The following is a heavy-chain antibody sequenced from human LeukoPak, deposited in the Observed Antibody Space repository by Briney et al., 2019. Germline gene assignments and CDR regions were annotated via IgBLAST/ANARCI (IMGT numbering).Heavy chain of an antibody. CDR1: GYTFTSYA. Sequence: ASVKVSCKASGYTFTSYAMNWVRQAPGQGLEWMGWINTNTGNPTYAQGFTGRFVFSLDTSVSTAYLQISSLKAEDTAVYYCAIPTYGHNCGGDCYSGVDAFDIWGQGTMVTVSS. D-gene: IGHD2-21*02. V-gene: IGHV7-4-1*02. CDR2: INTNTGNP. CDR3: AIPTYGHNCGGDCYSGVDAFDI. J-gene: IGHJ3*02.